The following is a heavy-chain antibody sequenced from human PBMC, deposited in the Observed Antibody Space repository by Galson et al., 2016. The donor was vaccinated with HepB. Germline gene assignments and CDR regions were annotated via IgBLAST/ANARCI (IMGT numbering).Heavy chain of an antibody. J-gene: IGHJ6*02. D-gene: IGHD1-1*01. CDR3: ARHPTRAVRREGFYGLDV. CDR2: VFYSGTT. V-gene: IGHV4-59*08. CDR1: GGSISSDY. Sequence: SETLSLTCTVSGGSISSDYWTWIRQSPGKGLEWIGGVFYSGTTHYNPSLRSRVSISVDMSKNHFSLNLTSVTAADTAVYYCARHPTRAVRREGFYGLDVWGQGTTVTITS.